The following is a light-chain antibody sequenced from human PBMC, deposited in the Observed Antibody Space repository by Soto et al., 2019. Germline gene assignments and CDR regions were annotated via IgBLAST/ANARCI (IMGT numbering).Light chain of an antibody. Sequence: EIVLTQSPGTLSLSPGERATLSCRASQSVSSTYLAWYQQKPGQAPRLLIYDASNRATGIPDRFSGSGSGTDFTLTISRLEPEDFAVYYCQQYGGSPPNTFGQGPKLEIK. V-gene: IGKV3-20*01. CDR3: QQYGGSPPNT. CDR1: QSVSSTY. CDR2: DAS. J-gene: IGKJ2*01.